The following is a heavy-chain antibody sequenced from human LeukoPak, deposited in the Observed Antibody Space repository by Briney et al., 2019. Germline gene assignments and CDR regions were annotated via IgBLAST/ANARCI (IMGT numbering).Heavy chain of an antibody. Sequence: GGSLRLSCAASGFTFNYAWMSWVRQVPGKGLEWVGQTVSEIDGGTTDYAAPVEGRFTISRDDSKSTLYLQMNSLKIEDTAVYYCTTDEDWNYARKDVWGQGATVIVSS. V-gene: IGHV3-15*04. D-gene: IGHD1-7*01. CDR2: TVSEIDGGTT. CDR3: TTDEDWNYARKDV. J-gene: IGHJ6*02. CDR1: GFTFNYAW.